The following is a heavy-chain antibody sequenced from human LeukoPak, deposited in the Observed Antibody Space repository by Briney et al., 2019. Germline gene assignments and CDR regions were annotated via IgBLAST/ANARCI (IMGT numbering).Heavy chain of an antibody. Sequence: GASVKVFCKASGYTFTSYDINWVRQATGQGLEWMGWMNPNSGHTGFAQKFQGRVTITRNTSKSAAYMELSSLRSEDTAVYYCARGRHGSGSYSVYYYYYMDVWGKGTTVTVSS. CDR2: MNPNSGHT. CDR1: GYTFTSYD. J-gene: IGHJ6*03. D-gene: IGHD3-10*01. V-gene: IGHV1-8*03. CDR3: ARGRHGSGSYSVYYYYYMDV.